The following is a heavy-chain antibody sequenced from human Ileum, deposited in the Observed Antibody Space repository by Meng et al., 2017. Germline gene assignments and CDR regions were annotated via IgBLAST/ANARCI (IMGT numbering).Heavy chain of an antibody. CDR2: IYSCRWFI. J-gene: IGHJ4*02. Sequence: QFGPSAGGPLKPLGPSSFICVARVSTSSGACMSFGRSASGKGVEWGTSIYSCRWFIYYAVSVKSRFTIYRDTAKNSLSLQMNSLGPEDTAVYFCVRENSFRFLWGQGTLVTVSS. CDR3: VRENSFRFL. D-gene: IGHD2/OR15-2a*01. V-gene: IGHV3-21*01. CDR1: VSTSSGAC.